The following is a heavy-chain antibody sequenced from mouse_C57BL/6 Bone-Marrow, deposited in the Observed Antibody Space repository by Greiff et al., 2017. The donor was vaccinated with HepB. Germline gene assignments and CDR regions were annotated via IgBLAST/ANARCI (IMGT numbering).Heavy chain of an antibody. V-gene: IGHV1-69*01. D-gene: IGHD1-2*01. CDR1: GYTFTSYW. CDR2: IDPSDSYT. CDR3: ASSLRHWYFDV. J-gene: IGHJ1*03. Sequence: QVQLQQPGAELVMPGASVKLSCKASGYTFTSYWMHWVKQRPGQGLEWIGEIDPSDSYTKYNQKLKGKSTLTVDKSSSTAYMQLSSLTSEDSAVYYCASSLRHWYFDVWGTGTTVTVSS.